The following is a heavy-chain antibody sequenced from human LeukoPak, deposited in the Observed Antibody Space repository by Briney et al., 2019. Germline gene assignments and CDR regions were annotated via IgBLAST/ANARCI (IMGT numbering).Heavy chain of an antibody. J-gene: IGHJ5*02. Sequence: GGSLRLSCVASGFTFSGYGMHWVRQAPGKGLEWVAFIRYDGSDKSSADSVKGRFTISRDDSKNTLYLQMNSLRPDDTAVYYCAKEGVYCSGGNRLFNWLDPWGYGTLVTVSS. D-gene: IGHD2-15*01. CDR3: AKEGVYCSGGNRLFNWLDP. CDR2: IRYDGSDK. CDR1: GFTFSGYG. V-gene: IGHV3-30*02.